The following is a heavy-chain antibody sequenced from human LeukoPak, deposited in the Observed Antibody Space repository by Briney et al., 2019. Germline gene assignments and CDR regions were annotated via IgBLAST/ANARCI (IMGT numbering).Heavy chain of an antibody. J-gene: IGHJ5*02. V-gene: IGHV3-23*01. CDR1: GFTFSSYA. Sequence: GGSLRLSCAASGFTFSSYAMTWVRRAPGKGLEWVSAIRAGGATTYYADSVKGRFTFSRDNSMNTLYLQMNSLRAEDTAVYYCARDWSRLDPWGQGTLVTVSS. CDR3: ARDWSRLDP. CDR2: IRAGGATT.